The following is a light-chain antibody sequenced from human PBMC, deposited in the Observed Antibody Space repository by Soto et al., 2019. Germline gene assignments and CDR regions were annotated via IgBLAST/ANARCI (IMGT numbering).Light chain of an antibody. CDR1: QSSSSY. CDR2: AAS. CDR3: QQSYSNPYT. J-gene: IGKJ2*01. Sequence: DIQMTQSPSSLSAPVGDRVTITCRAGQSSSSYLNWSQQYPGKAPQLQIDAASSLQSGVPSRFSGSGSGTDFTLTISSLQPEDFATYYCQQSYSNPYTFGQGTKLEIK. V-gene: IGKV1-39*01.